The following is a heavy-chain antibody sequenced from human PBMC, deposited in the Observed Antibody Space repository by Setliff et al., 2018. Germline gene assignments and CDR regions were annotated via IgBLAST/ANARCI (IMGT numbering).Heavy chain of an antibody. J-gene: IGHJ6*03. D-gene: IGHD3-3*01. V-gene: IGHV4-61*09. CDR2: IYSSGTT. Sequence: SETLSLTCTVSGDSLSSGPYYWTWVRQPAGKGLEWIGHIYSSGTTNYSPSLKSRVTISVDTSKNQFCLKLSSVTAADTAMYYCARLSGFLYVDVWGKGTTVTVSS. CDR1: GDSLSSGPYY. CDR3: ARLSGFLYVDV.